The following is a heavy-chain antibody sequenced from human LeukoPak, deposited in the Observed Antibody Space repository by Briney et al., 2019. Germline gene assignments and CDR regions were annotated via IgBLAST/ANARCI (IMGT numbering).Heavy chain of an antibody. D-gene: IGHD3-22*01. J-gene: IGHJ4*02. V-gene: IGHV3-48*04. CDR1: GFTFSSYS. CDR3: ARDRYYYDKGICFDY. Sequence: PGGSLRLSCAASGFTFSSYSMNWVRQAPGKGLEWVSYISSSSSTIYYADSVKGRFTISRDNAKNSLYLQMNSLRAEDTAVYYCARDRYYYDKGICFDYWGQRTLVTVSS. CDR2: ISSSSSTI.